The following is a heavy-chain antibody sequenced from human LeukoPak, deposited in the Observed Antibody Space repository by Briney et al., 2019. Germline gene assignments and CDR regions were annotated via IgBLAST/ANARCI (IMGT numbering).Heavy chain of an antibody. Sequence: ASVKVSCKASGYTFTGYYMHWVRQAPGQGLEWMGWINPNSGGTNYAQKFQGRVTMTRDTSISTAYMELSRLRSDDTAVYYCALSRFLEWLLIEFDYWGQGTLVTVSS. J-gene: IGHJ4*02. CDR1: GYTFTGYY. D-gene: IGHD3-3*01. CDR2: INPNSGGT. CDR3: ALSRFLEWLLIEFDY. V-gene: IGHV1-2*02.